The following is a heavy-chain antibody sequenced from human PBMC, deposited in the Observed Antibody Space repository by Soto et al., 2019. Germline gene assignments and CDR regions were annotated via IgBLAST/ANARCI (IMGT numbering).Heavy chain of an antibody. CDR3: ASPGRTSAPDYYYYYGMDV. Sequence: RASVKVSCKASGYTFTSYGISWVRQAPGQGLEWMGWISAYNGNTNYAQKLQGRVTMTTDTSTSTAYMELRSLRSDDTAVYYCASPGRTSAPDYYYYYGMDVWGQGTTVTVSS. CDR1: GYTFTSYG. V-gene: IGHV1-18*01. CDR2: ISAYNGNT. D-gene: IGHD3-10*01. J-gene: IGHJ6*02.